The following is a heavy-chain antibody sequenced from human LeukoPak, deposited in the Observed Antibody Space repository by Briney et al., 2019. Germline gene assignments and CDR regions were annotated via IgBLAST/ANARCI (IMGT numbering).Heavy chain of an antibody. Sequence: GGSLRLSCAASGFTFSSHVMSWVRQAPGKGLEWVSAITGSGGSSSYADSVRGRFTISRDNSKHTLYLQMNSLRAEDTAVYYCAKDRAKNWNYALDYWGQGTLVTVPS. CDR3: AKDRAKNWNYALDY. J-gene: IGHJ4*02. V-gene: IGHV3-23*01. D-gene: IGHD1-7*01. CDR1: GFTFSSHV. CDR2: ITGSGGSS.